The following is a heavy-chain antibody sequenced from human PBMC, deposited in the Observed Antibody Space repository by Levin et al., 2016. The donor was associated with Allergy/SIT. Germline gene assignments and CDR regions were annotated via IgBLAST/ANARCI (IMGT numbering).Heavy chain of an antibody. V-gene: IGHV1-3*01. D-gene: IGHD2-8*01. J-gene: IGHJ6*02. CDR1: GYTFTSYA. Sequence: ASVKVSCKASGYTFTSYAMHWVRQAPGQRLEWMGWINAGNGNTKYSQKFQGRVTITRDTSASTAYMELSSLRSEDTAVYYCASTVGPPSPLLMVYANPEGGMDVWGQGTTVTVSS. CDR2: INAGNGNT. CDR3: ASTVGPPSPLLMVYANPEGGMDV.